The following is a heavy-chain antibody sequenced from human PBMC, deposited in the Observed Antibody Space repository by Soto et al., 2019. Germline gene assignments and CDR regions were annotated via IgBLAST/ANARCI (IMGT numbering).Heavy chain of an antibody. Sequence: QVQLQESGPGLVKPSETLSLTCTVSGGSISGYFWSWIRQPPGKGLEWIGYIYSSWSTNYNPSLKSRGATSVDTSTNHFSLILRSVTAAATAVYYCARHSARWYGCLFDYWGQGTLVTVSS. CDR1: GGSISGYF. CDR3: ARHSARWYGCLFDY. CDR2: IYSSWST. D-gene: IGHD6-13*01. J-gene: IGHJ4*02. V-gene: IGHV4-59*08.